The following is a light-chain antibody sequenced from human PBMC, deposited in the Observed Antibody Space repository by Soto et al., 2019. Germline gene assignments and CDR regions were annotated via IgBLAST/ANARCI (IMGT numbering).Light chain of an antibody. J-gene: IGLJ2*01. CDR2: GNT. CDR1: SSNIGAGYD. CDR3: QSYYSSLSGWL. Sequence: HSVLTQPPSVSGAPGQRVTISCTGSSSNIGAGYDVHWYQQLPGTAPKLLVHGNTDRPSGVPDRFSGSKSGTSASLAITGIQAEDEADYYCQSYYSSLSGWLFGGGTKLTVL. V-gene: IGLV1-40*01.